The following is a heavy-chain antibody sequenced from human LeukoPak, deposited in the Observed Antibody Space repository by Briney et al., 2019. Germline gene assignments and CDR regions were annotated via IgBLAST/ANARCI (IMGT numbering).Heavy chain of an antibody. D-gene: IGHD2/OR15-2a*01. Sequence: PGGSMRLSCTASGFTTHYWLNWVRQSPGKALEWLANIDRDGRVQLHVVSVEGRLPISRDRAKNSLALQMHSLRAEDTAVYYCTGGSDKVLSGEYYYYMDVWGTGTTVTVSS. V-gene: IGHV3-7*01. CDR3: TGGSDKVLSGEYYYYMDV. CDR1: GFTTHYW. J-gene: IGHJ6*03. CDR2: IDRDGRVQ.